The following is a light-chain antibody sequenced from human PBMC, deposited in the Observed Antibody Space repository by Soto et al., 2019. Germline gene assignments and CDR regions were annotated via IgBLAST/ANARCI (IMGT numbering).Light chain of an antibody. J-gene: IGLJ2*01. V-gene: IGLV4-60*02. CDR3: ETWDSNTRV. CDR2: LEGSGSY. CDR1: SGHSSYI. Sequence: QSVLTQSSSASASLGSSVKLTCTLSSGHSSYIIAWHHQQPGKAPRYLMKLEGSGSYNKGSGVPDRFSGSSSGADRYLTISTLQFEDEANYCCETWDSNTRVFGGGTQLTVL.